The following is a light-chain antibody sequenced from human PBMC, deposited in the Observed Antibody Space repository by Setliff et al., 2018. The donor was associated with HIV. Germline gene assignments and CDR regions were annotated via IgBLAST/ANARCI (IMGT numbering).Light chain of an antibody. V-gene: IGLV2-14*03. CDR3: TSYTSSFTYV. CDR2: DVN. CDR1: SSDVGTYNF. Sequence: QSALTQPASVSGSPGQPITISCTGTSSDVGTYNFVSWYQQHPGKAPKLLIYDVNNRPSGVSNRFSGSKSGNTASLTISGLQAEDEADYYCTSYTSSFTYVFGSGTKVTVL. J-gene: IGLJ1*01.